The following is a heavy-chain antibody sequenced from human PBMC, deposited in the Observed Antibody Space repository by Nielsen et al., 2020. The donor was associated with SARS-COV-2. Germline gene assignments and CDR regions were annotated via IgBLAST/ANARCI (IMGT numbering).Heavy chain of an antibody. V-gene: IGHV3-15*01. CDR3: ATGAYLDY. J-gene: IGHJ4*02. CDR2: FKSKYDGGTT. Sequence: WIRQPPGKGLEWVGRFKSKYDGGTTDYAAPVKGRFTVSRDDSKNTVFLQMNSLQTEDTAVYYCATGAYLDYWGQGTLVTVSS.